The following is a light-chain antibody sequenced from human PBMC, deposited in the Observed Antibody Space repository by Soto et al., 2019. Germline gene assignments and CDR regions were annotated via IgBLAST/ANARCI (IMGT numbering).Light chain of an antibody. V-gene: IGKV3-15*01. CDR1: QSIRTN. Sequence: EIELTQSPATLSVSAGGTVTLSCRASQSIRTNVAWYQQIPGQAPRLLVYGASTRATGVPARFSGSGSGIAVTLSISSVQSEDSAFYYGQQYFNWPLTWTFGPGTKVQIK. CDR3: QQYFNWPLTWT. CDR2: GAS. J-gene: IGKJ1*01.